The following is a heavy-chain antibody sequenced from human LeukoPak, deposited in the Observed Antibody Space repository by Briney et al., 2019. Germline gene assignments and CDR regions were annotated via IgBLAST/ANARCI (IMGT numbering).Heavy chain of an antibody. CDR3: ARGRGLAPDYGDYGQRSRSYWYFDL. CDR1: GGSISSSNW. Sequence: SETLSLTCAVSGGSISSSNWWSWVRQPPGKGLEWIGEIYHSGSTNYNPSLKSRVTISVDKSKNQFSLKLSSVTAADTAVYYCARGRGLAPDYGDYGQRSRSYWYFDLWGRGTLVTVSS. J-gene: IGHJ2*01. CDR2: IYHSGST. D-gene: IGHD4-17*01. V-gene: IGHV4-4*02.